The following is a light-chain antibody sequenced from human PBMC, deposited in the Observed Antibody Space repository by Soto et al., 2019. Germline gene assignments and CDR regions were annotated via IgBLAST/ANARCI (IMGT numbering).Light chain of an antibody. J-gene: IGLJ2*01. CDR1: SGSVSTSYH. V-gene: IGLV8-61*01. CDR3: VLYMGSGIVV. CDR2: STN. Sequence: TVVTQEPSFSVSPGGTVTLTCGLSSGSVSTSYHPSWYQQTPGQAPRTLIYSTNTRSSGVPDRFSGSILGNKAALTITGAQADDESDYYCVLYMGSGIVVFGGGTKLTVL.